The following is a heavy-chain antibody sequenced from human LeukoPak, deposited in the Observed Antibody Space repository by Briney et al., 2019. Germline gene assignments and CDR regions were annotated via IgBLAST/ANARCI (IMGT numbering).Heavy chain of an antibody. J-gene: IGHJ4*02. CDR1: GGTFSSYT. CDR2: IIPIFGTA. Sequence: SVKVSCKASGGTFSSYTISWVRQAPGQGLEWMGGIIPIFGTANYAQKFQGRVTITADESTSTAYMELSSLRSDDTAVYCCARDGYSSGREEYWGQGTLVTVSS. CDR3: ARDGYSSGREEY. V-gene: IGHV1-69*13. D-gene: IGHD6-25*01.